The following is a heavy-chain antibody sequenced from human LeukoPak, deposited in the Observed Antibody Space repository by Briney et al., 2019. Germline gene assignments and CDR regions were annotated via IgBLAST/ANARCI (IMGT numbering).Heavy chain of an antibody. Sequence: GGSLRLSCAASGFTLSNYWMSWVRQAPGKGLEWVANIKQDGSEKYYVDSLKGRFTISRDNAKNSLYLQMNSLRAEDTAVYYRAKQRYGGEDYWGQGTLVTVSS. D-gene: IGHD3-16*01. CDR1: GFTLSNYW. V-gene: IGHV3-7*01. CDR3: AKQRYGGEDY. J-gene: IGHJ4*02. CDR2: IKQDGSEK.